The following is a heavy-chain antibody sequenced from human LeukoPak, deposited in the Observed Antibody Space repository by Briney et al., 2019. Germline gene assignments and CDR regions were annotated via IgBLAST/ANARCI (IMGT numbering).Heavy chain of an antibody. D-gene: IGHD3-9*01. V-gene: IGHV3-11*04. CDR1: GFTFSDYY. J-gene: IGHJ4*02. CDR2: ISSSGSTI. Sequence: GGSLRLSCAASGFTFSDYYMSWIRQAPGKGLEWVSYISSSGSTIYYADSVRGRFTISRDNAKNSLYLQMNSLRAGDTAVYYCAGNRYDILTGYYPDYWGQGTLVTVSS. CDR3: AGNRYDILTGYYPDY.